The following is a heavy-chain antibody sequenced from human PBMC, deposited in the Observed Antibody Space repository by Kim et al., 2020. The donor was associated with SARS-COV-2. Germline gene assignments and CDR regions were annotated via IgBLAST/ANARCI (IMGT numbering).Heavy chain of an antibody. D-gene: IGHD6-6*01. Sequence: SETLSLTCSVSGDSISSSRYYWGWIRQPPGKGLEWIVGIYYSGGTYYNPSLKSRVTISVDTSMNHFSLKLSSVTASDTAVYYCATHPRSSSLATTDSWGQGTLVTVSS. J-gene: IGHJ4*02. V-gene: IGHV4-39*01. CDR3: ATHPRSSSLATTDS. CDR1: GDSISSSRYY. CDR2: IYYSGGT.